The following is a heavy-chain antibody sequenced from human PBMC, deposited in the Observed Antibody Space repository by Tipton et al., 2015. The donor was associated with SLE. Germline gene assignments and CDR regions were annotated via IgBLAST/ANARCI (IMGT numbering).Heavy chain of an antibody. CDR3: VSYSSGWSPLDF. V-gene: IGHV4-39*02. Sequence: TLSLTCSVSGASINSNTHYWAWIRQSPGMGLEWIGSVYYIGTTSYHPSLKSRVTVSFDTSKNHFSLKLTSVTAADTAVYYCVSYSSGWSPLDFWGQGTLVTVSS. D-gene: IGHD6-19*01. CDR1: GASINSNTHY. CDR2: VYYIGTT. J-gene: IGHJ1*01.